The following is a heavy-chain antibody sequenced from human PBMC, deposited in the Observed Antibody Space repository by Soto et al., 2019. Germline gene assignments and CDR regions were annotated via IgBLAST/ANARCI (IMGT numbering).Heavy chain of an antibody. Sequence: GGSLRLSCATSGFKFDDYSMHWVRQTPGKGLEWVSAISGSGGSTYYADSVKGRFTISRDNSKNTLYLQMNSLRSDDTAVYYCARSWIQLWLRGNWFDPWGQGTLVTVSS. J-gene: IGHJ5*02. D-gene: IGHD5-18*01. CDR1: GFKFDDYS. CDR2: ISGSGGST. CDR3: ARSWIQLWLRGNWFDP. V-gene: IGHV3-23*01.